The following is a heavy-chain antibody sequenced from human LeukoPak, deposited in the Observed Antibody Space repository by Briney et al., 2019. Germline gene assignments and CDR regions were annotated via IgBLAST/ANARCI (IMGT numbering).Heavy chain of an antibody. V-gene: IGHV5-51*01. D-gene: IGHD4-11*01. CDR1: GYSFTNYW. CDR2: IHSADSNT. Sequence: RGESLKISCKDSGYSFTNYWIGWVRQMPGKGLEWMGIIHSADSNTKYSPSFQGQVTISADKSISTAYLQWSGLKASDTAMYYCAGARHSDYRWDYWGQGTLVTVSS. CDR3: AGARHSDYRWDY. J-gene: IGHJ4*02.